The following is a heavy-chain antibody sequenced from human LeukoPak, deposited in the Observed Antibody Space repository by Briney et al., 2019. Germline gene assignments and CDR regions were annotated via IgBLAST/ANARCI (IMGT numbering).Heavy chain of an antibody. Sequence: PSETLSFTCAVYGGSFSGYYWSWIRQPPGKGLEWIGEINHSGSTNYNPSLKSRVTISVDTSKNQFSLRLSSVTAADTAVYYCARGRAARLHYWGQGTLVTVSS. J-gene: IGHJ4*02. CDR3: ARGRAARLHY. D-gene: IGHD6-6*01. V-gene: IGHV4-34*01. CDR1: GGSFSGYY. CDR2: INHSGST.